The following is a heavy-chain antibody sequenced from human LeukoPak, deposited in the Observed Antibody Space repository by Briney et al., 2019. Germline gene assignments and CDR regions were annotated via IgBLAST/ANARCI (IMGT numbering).Heavy chain of an antibody. D-gene: IGHD2-21*02. CDR2: ITSRGYI. CDR1: GFAFSDFY. V-gene: IGHV3-69-1*01. J-gene: IGHJ4*02. Sequence: PGGSLRLSCAASGFAFSDFYMSWVRQAPGKGLDWVSSITSRGYIYYADSVKGRFIISRDNAKNSLYLQMNSLRAEDTALYYCARGGADVPIDYWGQGTLVTVSS. CDR3: ARGGADVPIDY.